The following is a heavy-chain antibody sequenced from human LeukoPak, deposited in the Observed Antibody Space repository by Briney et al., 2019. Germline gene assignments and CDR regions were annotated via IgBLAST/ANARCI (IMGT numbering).Heavy chain of an antibody. D-gene: IGHD6-19*01. CDR1: GDSVSSDSAA. CDR2: TFYRSKWYS. Sequence: SQTLSLTCALSGDSVSSDSAAWNWIRQSPSRGLEWLGRTFYRSKWYSDYAVSVKSRITINPDASKNQFSLQLGSVAPEDTAMYYCARHQWLESNWFDPWGQGTLVTVSS. CDR3: ARHQWLESNWFDP. V-gene: IGHV6-1*01. J-gene: IGHJ5*02.